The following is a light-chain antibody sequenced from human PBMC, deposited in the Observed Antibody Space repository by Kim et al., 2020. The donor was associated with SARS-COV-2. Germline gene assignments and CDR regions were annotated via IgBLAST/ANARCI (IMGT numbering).Light chain of an antibody. Sequence: QSALTQPASVSGSPGQSITISCTGTSSDIGTYNYVSWYQQHPGKAPKLMIYDVDNRPSGVSDRFSGSKSGNTASLTISGLQAEDEADYYCSSYTGSSTLYVFGTGTKVTVL. J-gene: IGLJ1*01. V-gene: IGLV2-14*03. CDR2: DVD. CDR1: SSDIGTYNY. CDR3: SSYTGSSTLYV.